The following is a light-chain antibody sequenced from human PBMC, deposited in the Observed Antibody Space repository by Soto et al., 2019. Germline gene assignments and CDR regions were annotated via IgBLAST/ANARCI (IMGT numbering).Light chain of an antibody. CDR1: QRVSSN. CDR3: QQYNNWPYT. Sequence: EIVMTQSPATLSVSPGERATLSCRASQRVSSNLAWYQQKPGQAPRLLIYGASTRATGIPARFSGSGSGTEFTLTSSGLQSEDFAVYYCQQYNNWPYTFGQGTKLQIK. V-gene: IGKV3-15*01. CDR2: GAS. J-gene: IGKJ2*01.